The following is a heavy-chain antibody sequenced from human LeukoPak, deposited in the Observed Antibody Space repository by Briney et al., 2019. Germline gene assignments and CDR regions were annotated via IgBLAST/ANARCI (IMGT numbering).Heavy chain of an antibody. Sequence: SETLSLTCAVYGGSFSGYYWSWIRQPPGKGLEWIGEINHSGSTNYNPSLKSRVTISVDTSKNQFSLKLSSVTAADTAVYYCAREGGLDDFWSGYGYWGQGTLVTVSS. CDR3: AREGGLDDFWSGYGY. CDR1: GGSFSGYY. J-gene: IGHJ4*02. V-gene: IGHV4-34*01. CDR2: INHSGST. D-gene: IGHD3-3*01.